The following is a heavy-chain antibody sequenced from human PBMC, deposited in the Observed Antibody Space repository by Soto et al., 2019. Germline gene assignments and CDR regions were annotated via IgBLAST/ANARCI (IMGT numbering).Heavy chain of an antibody. V-gene: IGHV3-48*02. CDR3: ARAHYGDSMFGGY. CDR2: ISSSSSTI. CDR1: GFTFSSYS. D-gene: IGHD4-17*01. J-gene: IGHJ4*02. Sequence: EVQLVESGGGLVQPGGSLRLSCAASGFTFSSYSMNWVRQAPGKGLEWVSYISSSSSTIYYADSVKGRFTISRDNAKNSLYLQVNSLRDEDTAVYYCARAHYGDSMFGGYWGQGTLVTVSS.